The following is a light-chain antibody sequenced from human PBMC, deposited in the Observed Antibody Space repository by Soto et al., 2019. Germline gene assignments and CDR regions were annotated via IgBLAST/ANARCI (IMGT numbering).Light chain of an antibody. J-gene: IGKJ4*01. V-gene: IGKV4-1*01. Sequence: IVVTQPPHSLAVSLGERATINCRSGQSVLFSTNNKNYLAWYQQKPGQPPKLLLYWASTRESGVPDRFSGSGSGTDFTLTISSLQAEDVAVYYCQQYYSTPLTFGGGTKVDI. CDR2: WAS. CDR3: QQYYSTPLT. CDR1: QSVLFSTNNKNY.